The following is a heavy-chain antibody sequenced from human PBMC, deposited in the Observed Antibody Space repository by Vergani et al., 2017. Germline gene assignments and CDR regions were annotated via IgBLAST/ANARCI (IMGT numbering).Heavy chain of an antibody. V-gene: IGHV4-31*03. CDR3: ARIPRGYCSSVICFPFDH. CDR1: GDSISSGVYY. J-gene: IGHJ4*02. D-gene: IGHD2-2*01. CDR2: IYSTGST. Sequence: QVQLQESGPGLVKPSQTLSLTCSVSGDSISSGVYYWNWIRQHPGKGLEWIGYIYSTGSTHHNPSLRRRINMSVDTSKNQFSLKLNSVTAADTAVYYCARIPRGYCSSVICFPFDHWGQGSLVTVSS.